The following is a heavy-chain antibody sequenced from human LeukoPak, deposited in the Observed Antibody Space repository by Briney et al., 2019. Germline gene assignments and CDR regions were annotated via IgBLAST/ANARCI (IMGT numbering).Heavy chain of an antibody. V-gene: IGHV3-30-3*01. D-gene: IGHD1-26*01. CDR2: ISYDGSNK. CDR3: ARGFYSGSYYVWDY. CDR1: GFTFSTYA. J-gene: IGHJ4*02. Sequence: PGRSLTLSCAASGFTFSTYAIHWFRQAPGKGLDWVALISYDGSNKFYADSVKGRFTISRDNSKNTLYMQMNSLRVEDTAVYYCARGFYSGSYYVWDYWGQGTLVTVSS.